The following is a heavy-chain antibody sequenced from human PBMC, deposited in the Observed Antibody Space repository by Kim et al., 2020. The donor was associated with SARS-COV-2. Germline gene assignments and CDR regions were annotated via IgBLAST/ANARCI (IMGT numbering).Heavy chain of an antibody. CDR3: ARVVRYSYGL. Sequence: STNYNPSLKSRVTISVDKSKNQFSLKLSSVTAADTAVYYCARVVRYSYGLWGQGTLVTVSS. J-gene: IGHJ4*02. V-gene: IGHV4-4*02. D-gene: IGHD5-18*01. CDR2: ST.